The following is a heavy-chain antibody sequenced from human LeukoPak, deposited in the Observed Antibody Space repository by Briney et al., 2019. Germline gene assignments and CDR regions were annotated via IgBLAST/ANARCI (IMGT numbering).Heavy chain of an antibody. Sequence: PSETLSLTCTVSGGSISSSSYYWGWIRQPPGKGLEWIGSIYYSGSTYYNPSLKSRVTISVDTSKNQFSLKLSSVTAADTAVYYCARSGFGSGISFDLWGQGTLVTVSS. V-gene: IGHV4-39*07. CDR2: IYYSGST. D-gene: IGHD3-10*01. CDR3: ARSGFGSGISFDL. CDR1: GGSISSSSYY. J-gene: IGHJ5*02.